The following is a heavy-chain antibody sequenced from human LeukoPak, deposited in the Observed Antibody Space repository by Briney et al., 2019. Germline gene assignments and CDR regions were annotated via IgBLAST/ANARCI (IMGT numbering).Heavy chain of an antibody. V-gene: IGHV1-69*04. J-gene: IGHJ4*02. D-gene: IGHD6-19*01. CDR2: IIPILGIA. CDR3: ARDLKGDIAVAGYDY. CDR1: GGTFSSYA. Sequence: ASVKVSCKASGGTFSSYAISGVRQAPGQGLEWMGRIIPILGIANYAQKFQGRVTITADKSTSTAYMELSSLRSEDTAVYYCARDLKGDIAVAGYDYWGQGTLVTVSS.